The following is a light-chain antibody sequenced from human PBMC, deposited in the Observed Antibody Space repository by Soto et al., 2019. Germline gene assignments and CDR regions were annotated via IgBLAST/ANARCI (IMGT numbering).Light chain of an antibody. CDR1: QSISSW. Sequence: DIHMTQTPSTLSASVGDRVTIACRARQSISSWLAWYQQKPGKAPKLLIYDASNLESGVPSRFSGSGSGTEFTLTISSLQPDDFASYYCHQYSSYPLTFGGGTKVDIK. CDR2: DAS. J-gene: IGKJ4*01. CDR3: HQYSSYPLT. V-gene: IGKV1-5*01.